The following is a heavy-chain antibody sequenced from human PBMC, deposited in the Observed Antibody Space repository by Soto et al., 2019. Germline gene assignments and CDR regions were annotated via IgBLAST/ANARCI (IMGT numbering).Heavy chain of an antibody. D-gene: IGHD1-26*01. CDR3: ARSRPQNSGSYYGPVYYYYYGMDV. CDR1: GDSVSSNSAA. CDR2: TYYRSKWYN. J-gene: IGHJ6*02. V-gene: IGHV6-1*01. Sequence: QSQTLSLTCAISGDSVSSNSAAWNWIRQSPSRGLEWLGRTYYRSKWYNDYAVSVKSRITINPDTSKNQFSLQLNSVTPEDTAVYYCARSRPQNSGSYYGPVYYYYYGMDVWGQGTTVTVSS.